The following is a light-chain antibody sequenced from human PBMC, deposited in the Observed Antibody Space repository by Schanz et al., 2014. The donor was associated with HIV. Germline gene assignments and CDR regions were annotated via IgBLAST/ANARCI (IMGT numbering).Light chain of an antibody. CDR2: DAS. CDR3: QQRSNWPRYT. J-gene: IGKJ2*01. CDR1: QSVSTY. Sequence: EIVLTQSPATLSLSPGERATLSCRASQSVSTYLAWYQHKSGQAPRLLIYDASNRATGIPARFSGSGSGTDFTLTISSLEPEDIAVYYCQQRSNWPRYTFGQGTRLDIQ. V-gene: IGKV3-11*01.